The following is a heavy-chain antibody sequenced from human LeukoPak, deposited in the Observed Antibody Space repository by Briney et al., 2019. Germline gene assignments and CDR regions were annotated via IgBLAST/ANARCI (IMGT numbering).Heavy chain of an antibody. Sequence: KSSETLSLTCTVSGGSISSSSYYWGWIRQPPGKGLEWIGSIYYSGSTYYNPSLKSRVTISVDTSKTQFSLKLSSVTAADTAVYYCARSQVGAQGGPQSEDWGQGTLVTVSS. D-gene: IGHD1-26*01. J-gene: IGHJ4*02. CDR3: ARSQVGAQGGPQSED. CDR1: GGSISSSSYY. CDR2: IYYSGST. V-gene: IGHV4-39*01.